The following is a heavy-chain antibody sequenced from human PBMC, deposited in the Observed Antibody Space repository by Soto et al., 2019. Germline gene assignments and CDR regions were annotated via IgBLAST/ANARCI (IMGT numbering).Heavy chain of an antibody. CDR2: ISAYNGNT. D-gene: IGHD6-13*01. CDR3: ASSRAAAAQYYFDY. J-gene: IGHJ4*02. Sequence: ASVKVSCKASGYTFTSYGISWVRQAPGQGLEWMGWISAYNGNTNYAQKLQGRVTMTTDTSTSTAYMELSSLRSEDTAVYYCASSRAAAAQYYFDYWGQGTLVTVSS. V-gene: IGHV1-18*04. CDR1: GYTFTSYG.